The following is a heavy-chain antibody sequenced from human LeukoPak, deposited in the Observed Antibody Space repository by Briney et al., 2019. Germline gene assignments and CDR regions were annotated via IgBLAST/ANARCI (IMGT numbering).Heavy chain of an antibody. CDR1: RGSISSYC. Sequence: SETLSLTCTVSRGSISSYCWSWIRQPPGKGLEWVGYIYYSGSTNYNPYLKSRVTISVDTSKNQFSLKLSSVTAADTAAYYCARQGYCSGGSCPHYYYYYYMDVWGKGTTVTVSS. V-gene: IGHV4-59*08. D-gene: IGHD2-15*01. CDR3: ARQGYCSGGSCPHYYYYYYMDV. J-gene: IGHJ6*03. CDR2: IYYSGST.